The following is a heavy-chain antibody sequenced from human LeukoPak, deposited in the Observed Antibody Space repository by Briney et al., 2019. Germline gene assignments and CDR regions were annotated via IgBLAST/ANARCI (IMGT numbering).Heavy chain of an antibody. D-gene: IGHD3-22*01. CDR3: AKDHWDSSGYATFDY. V-gene: IGHV3-30-3*01. CDR1: GFTFSSYA. Sequence: RGALRLSCAASGFTFSSYAMRRGRPAPGEGLGWGAVLSYDGINKYYADSVKGRFTISRDNSKNTLYLQMNSLRAEDTAVYYCAKDHWDSSGYATFDYWGQGTLVTVSS. J-gene: IGHJ4*02. CDR2: LSYDGINK.